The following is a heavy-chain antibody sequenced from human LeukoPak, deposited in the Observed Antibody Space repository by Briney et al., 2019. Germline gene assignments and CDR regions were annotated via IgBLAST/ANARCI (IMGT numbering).Heavy chain of an antibody. CDR3: ARAIAAAGTWRVA. V-gene: IGHV3-21*01. CDR2: ISSSSSYI. J-gene: IGHJ5*02. D-gene: IGHD6-13*01. CDR1: GFTFSSYS. Sequence: GGSLRLSCAASGFTFSSYSMNWVRQAPGKGLDWVSSISSSSSYIYYADSVKGRFTISRDNAKNSLYLQMNRLKAEDPAVYYCARAIAAAGTWRVAWGEGTLVTVSS.